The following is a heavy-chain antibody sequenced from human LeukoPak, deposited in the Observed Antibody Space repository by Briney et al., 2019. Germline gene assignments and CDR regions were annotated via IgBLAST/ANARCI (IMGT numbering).Heavy chain of an antibody. CDR2: IHYRLPT. J-gene: IGHJ4*02. CDR1: GVSISGTNYY. CDR3: ARHEEEDGYNAKTPDY. Sequence: SETLSLTCDVSGVSISGTNYYWGWIRQPPGVGLEWIWSIHYRLPTFYNPLLKSRVTISVDTSKNQISLRLRSVTAADTAVYYCARHEEEDGYNAKTPDYWGQGTLVTVSS. D-gene: IGHD5-24*01. V-gene: IGHV4-39*01.